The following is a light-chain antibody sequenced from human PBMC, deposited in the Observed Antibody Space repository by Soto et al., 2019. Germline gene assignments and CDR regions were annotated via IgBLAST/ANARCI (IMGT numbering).Light chain of an antibody. CDR1: QSVSNSY. V-gene: IGKV3-20*01. Sequence: EIVLTQSPGTLSLSPGERATLFCRASQSVSNSYLAWYQQKPGQAPRLLIYGASSRATGIPDRFSGSGSGTDFTLTISRLEPEDFAVYYCQQYGSSPQTFGQGTKV. CDR3: QQYGSSPQT. J-gene: IGKJ1*01. CDR2: GAS.